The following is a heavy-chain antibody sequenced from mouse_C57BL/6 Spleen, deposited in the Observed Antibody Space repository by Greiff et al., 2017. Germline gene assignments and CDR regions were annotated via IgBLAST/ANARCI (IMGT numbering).Heavy chain of an antibody. CDR2: IRNKANGYTT. D-gene: IGHD2-5*01. CDR3: ARYKDYSNYSWFAY. Sequence: VQLKESGGGLVQPGGSLSLSCAASGFTFTDYYMSWVRQTPGKALEWLGFIRNKANGYTTEYSASVKGRFTISRDNSQSILYLQMNALRAEDRAAYYCARYKDYSNYSWFAYWGQGTLVTVAA. J-gene: IGHJ3*01. V-gene: IGHV7-3*01. CDR1: GFTFTDYY.